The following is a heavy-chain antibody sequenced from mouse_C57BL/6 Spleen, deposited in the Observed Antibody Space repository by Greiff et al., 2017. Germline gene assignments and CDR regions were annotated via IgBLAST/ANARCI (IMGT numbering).Heavy chain of an antibody. CDR1: GFSFNTYA. J-gene: IGHJ1*03. CDR2: IRSKSNNYAT. CDR3: VRATTAYFDV. V-gene: IGHV10-1*01. D-gene: IGHD1-2*01. Sequence: EVKLVESGGGLVQPKGSLKLSCAASGFSFNTYAMNWVRQAPGKGLEWVARIRSKSNNYATYYADSVKDRFTISRDDSESMLYLQMNNLKTEDTAMYYCVRATTAYFDVWGTGTTVTVSS.